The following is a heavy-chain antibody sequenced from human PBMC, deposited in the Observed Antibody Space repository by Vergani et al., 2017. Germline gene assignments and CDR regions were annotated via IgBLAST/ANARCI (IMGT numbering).Heavy chain of an antibody. J-gene: IGHJ4*02. CDR2: ISSNGGST. D-gene: IGHD3-9*01. CDR3: VKPAVVRYFDWLGGDYFDY. V-gene: IGHV3-64D*06. CDR1: GFTFSSYA. Sequence: EVQLVESGGGLVQPGGSLRLSCSASGFTFSSYAMHWVRPAPGKGLEYVSAISSNGGSTYYADSVKGRFTLARDNSKNTLYLQMSSLRAEDTAVYYCVKPAVVRYFDWLGGDYFDYWGQGTLVTVSS.